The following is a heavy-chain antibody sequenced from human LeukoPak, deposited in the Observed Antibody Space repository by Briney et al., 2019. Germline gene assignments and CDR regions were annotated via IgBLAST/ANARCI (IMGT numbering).Heavy chain of an antibody. V-gene: IGHV5-10-1*01. CDR3: ARHYAYYYGSGSYIDY. D-gene: IGHD3-10*01. Sequence: PGESLRTSCKGSGYSFTSYWISWVRQMPGKGLEWMGRIDPSDSYTNYSPSFQGHVTISADKSISTAYLQWSSLKASDTAMYYCARHYAYYYGSGSYIDYWGQGTLVTVSS. CDR1: GYSFTSYW. CDR2: IDPSDSYT. J-gene: IGHJ4*02.